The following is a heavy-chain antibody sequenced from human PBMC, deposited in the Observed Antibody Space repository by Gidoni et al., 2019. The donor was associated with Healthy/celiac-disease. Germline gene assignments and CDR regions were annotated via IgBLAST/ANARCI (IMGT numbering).Heavy chain of an antibody. D-gene: IGHD3-22*01. CDR1: GFPFSSYA. CDR3: AKGVGYYDSSGYEA. V-gene: IGHV3-23*01. J-gene: IGHJ4*02. Sequence: EVQLLESGGGLVQPGGSLRLSCAASGFPFSSYAMSWVRQAPGKGLEWVSAISGSGGSTYYADSVKGRFTISRDNSKNTLYLQMNSLRAEDTAVYYCAKGVGYYDSSGYEAWGQGTLVTVSS. CDR2: ISGSGGST.